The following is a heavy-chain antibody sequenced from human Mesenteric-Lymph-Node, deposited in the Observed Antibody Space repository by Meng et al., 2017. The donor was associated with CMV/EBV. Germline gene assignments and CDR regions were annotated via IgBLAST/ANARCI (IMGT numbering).Heavy chain of an antibody. CDR2: ISTYNDNT. J-gene: IGHJ3*01. CDR1: GYTFTGYG. Sequence: ASVKVSCKASGYTFTGYGISWVRQAPGQGLEWMGWISTYNDNTNYAQKLQGRGTMTTDTSTSTAYMELRSLRSDDTAVYYCASNSGYTRYYVNWGQGTMVTVSS. V-gene: IGHV1-18*04. D-gene: IGHD5-12*01. CDR3: ASNSGYTRYYVN.